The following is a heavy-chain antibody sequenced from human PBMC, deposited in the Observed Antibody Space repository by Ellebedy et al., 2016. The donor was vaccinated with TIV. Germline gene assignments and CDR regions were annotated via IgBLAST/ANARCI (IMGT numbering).Heavy chain of an antibody. D-gene: IGHD3-10*01. Sequence: SETLSLTCAVSGDSISRSNWWSWVRQPPGKGLEWIGEIYHTGSTNYNPSLKSRVTISVDKSKNQFFLKLTSVTAADTAIYYCASLPNYRVGFVDAPMVWGHWGQGTLVTVSS. J-gene: IGHJ4*02. CDR1: GDSISRSNW. CDR3: ASLPNYRVGFVDAPMVWGH. CDR2: IYHTGST. V-gene: IGHV4-4*02.